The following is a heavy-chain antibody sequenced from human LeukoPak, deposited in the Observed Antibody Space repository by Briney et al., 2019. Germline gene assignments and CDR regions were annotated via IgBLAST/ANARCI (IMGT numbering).Heavy chain of an antibody. CDR1: GGSISNYY. V-gene: IGHV4-4*07. CDR2: ISASGST. Sequence: SETLSLTCTVSGGSISNYYWSWIRQPAGRGLEWIGRISASGSTNYNPSLRSRLTISVDTSKNQFSLKLTSVTAADTAVYYCVRVDGVTRFYFDLWGQGSLVTVSS. CDR3: VRVDGVTRFYFDL. D-gene: IGHD3-10*02. J-gene: IGHJ4*02.